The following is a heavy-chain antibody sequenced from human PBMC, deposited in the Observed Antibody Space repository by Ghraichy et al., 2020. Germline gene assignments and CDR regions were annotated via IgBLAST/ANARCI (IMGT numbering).Heavy chain of an antibody. D-gene: IGHD1-7*01. CDR3: ARQLELPPFVDY. CDR2: IYYSGST. Sequence: SETLSLTCTVSGGSISSSSYYWGWIRQPPGKGLEWIGSIYYSGSTYYNPSLKSRVTISVDTSKNQFSLKLSSVTAADTAVYYCARQLELPPFVDYWGQGTLVTVSS. CDR1: GGSISSSSYY. J-gene: IGHJ4*02. V-gene: IGHV4-39*01.